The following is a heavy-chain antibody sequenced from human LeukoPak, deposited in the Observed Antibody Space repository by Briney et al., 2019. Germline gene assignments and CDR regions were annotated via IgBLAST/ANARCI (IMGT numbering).Heavy chain of an antibody. CDR3: AKVHGSGNYRFDL. D-gene: IGHD3-10*01. Sequence: PGGSLRLSCEGSGFSFDSYAMSWVRQSPGKGLEWVSAITGTGGNTYHADSVKDRFTISRDNSKNTVYLQLNSLRAEDTAIYYCAKVHGSGNYRFDLWGQGTLVTVSS. V-gene: IGHV3-23*01. CDR2: ITGTGGNT. CDR1: GFSFDSYA. J-gene: IGHJ4*02.